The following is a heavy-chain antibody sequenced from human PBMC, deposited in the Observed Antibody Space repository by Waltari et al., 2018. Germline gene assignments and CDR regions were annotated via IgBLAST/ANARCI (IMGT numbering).Heavy chain of an antibody. J-gene: IGHJ4*02. CDR3: AGELWDCSGGSCYGDFDF. V-gene: IGHV4-59*11. Sequence: QVQLQESGPGLVKTSETLSLTCTVSGGSITTHYWTWIRQPPGKGLEWIGNIHYSGRANYSPSLKSRVTISLDTSKNQCSLSLSSVTAADTAVYYCAGELWDCSGGSCYGDFDFWGLGTLVTVSS. CDR2: IHYSGRA. CDR1: GGSITTHY. D-gene: IGHD2-15*01.